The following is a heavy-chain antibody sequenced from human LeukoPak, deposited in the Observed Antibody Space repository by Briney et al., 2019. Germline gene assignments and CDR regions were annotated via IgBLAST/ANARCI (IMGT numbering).Heavy chain of an antibody. CDR2: IIPIFGTA. D-gene: IGHD5-18*01. CDR1: GGTFSSYA. CDR3: ASMATTDVDTATQLIDY. V-gene: IGHV1-69*13. J-gene: IGHJ4*02. Sequence: ASVKVSCTASGGTFSSYAISWVRQAPGQGLEWMGGIIPIFGTANYAQKFQGRVTITADESTSTAYMELSSLRSEDTAVYYCASMATTDVDTATQLIDYWGQGTLVTVSS.